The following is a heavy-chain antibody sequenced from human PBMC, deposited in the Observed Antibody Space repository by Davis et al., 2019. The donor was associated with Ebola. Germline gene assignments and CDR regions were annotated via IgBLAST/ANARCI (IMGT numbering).Heavy chain of an antibody. CDR3: ATVGGYGDYFDY. CDR2: FDPEDGET. CDR1: GYTLTEFS. V-gene: IGHV1-24*01. J-gene: IGHJ4*02. Sequence: ASVKVSCKVSGYTLTEFSMHWVRQAPGKGLEWMGGFDPEDGETIYAQKFQGRVTMTEDTSTDTAYMELSSLRSEDTAVYYCATVGGYGDYFDYWGQGTLVTVSS. D-gene: IGHD4-17*01.